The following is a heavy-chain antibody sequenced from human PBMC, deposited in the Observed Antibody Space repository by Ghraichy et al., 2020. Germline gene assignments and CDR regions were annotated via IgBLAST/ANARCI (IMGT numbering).Heavy chain of an antibody. Sequence: LSLTCAASGFTFSSYSMNWVRQAPGKGLEWVSSISSSSSYIYYVDSVKGRFTISRDNAKNSLYLQMNSLRAEDTAVYYCARDDEAGRVATVYYYYYGMDVWGQGTTVTVSS. CDR3: ARDDEAGRVATVYYYYYGMDV. D-gene: IGHD5-12*01. J-gene: IGHJ6*02. V-gene: IGHV3-21*01. CDR2: ISSSSSYI. CDR1: GFTFSSYS.